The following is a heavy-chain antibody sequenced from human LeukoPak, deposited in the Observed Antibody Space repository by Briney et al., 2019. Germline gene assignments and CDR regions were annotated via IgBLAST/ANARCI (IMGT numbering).Heavy chain of an antibody. Sequence: PSETLSLTCTVSGGSISSSNYYWGWIRQPPGKGLEWIGSIYYNGNTFYNPSLKSRVTISLDTSKNHFSLKLSSVTAADTAVYYCARRALDNWYFDVWGRGTLVTVSS. CDR3: ARRALDNWYFDV. CDR1: GGSISSSNYY. V-gene: IGHV4-39*02. D-gene: IGHD4/OR15-4a*01. CDR2: IYYNGNT. J-gene: IGHJ2*01.